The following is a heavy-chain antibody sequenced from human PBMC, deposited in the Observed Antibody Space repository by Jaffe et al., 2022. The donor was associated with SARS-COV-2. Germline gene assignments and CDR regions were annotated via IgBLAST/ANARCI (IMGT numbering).Heavy chain of an antibody. Sequence: QVQLVESGGGVVQPGRSLRLSCAASGFTFSSYGMHWVRQAPGKGLEWVAVIWYDGSNKYYADSVKGRFTISRDNSKNTLYLQMNSLRAEDTAVYYCARDSAPFYNWNPGELDYWGQGTLVTVSS. CDR3: ARDSAPFYNWNPGELDY. D-gene: IGHD1-20*01. J-gene: IGHJ4*02. CDR1: GFTFSSYG. V-gene: IGHV3-33*01. CDR2: IWYDGSNK.